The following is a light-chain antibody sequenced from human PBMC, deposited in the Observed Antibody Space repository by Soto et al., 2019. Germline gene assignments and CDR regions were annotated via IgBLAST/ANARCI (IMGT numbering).Light chain of an antibody. CDR3: SSYTSSITLV. CDR1: SSDVGGYNY. Sequence: QSALTQPASVSGSPGQSITISCTGTSSDVGGYNYVSWYQQYLGKAPKLMIYDVSNRPSGVSNRFSGSKSGNTASLTISGLQAEDEADYYCSSYTSSITLVFGGGTKVTVL. J-gene: IGLJ2*01. V-gene: IGLV2-14*01. CDR2: DVS.